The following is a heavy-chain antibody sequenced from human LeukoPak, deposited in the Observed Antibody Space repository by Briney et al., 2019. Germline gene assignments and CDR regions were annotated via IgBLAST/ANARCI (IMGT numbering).Heavy chain of an antibody. J-gene: IGHJ4*02. Sequence: GSLRLSCAASGFTVSSNYMSWVRQAPGKGLEWVSIIYSGGTTYYADSVKGRFTISRDNSKNTLYLQMNSLRAEDTAVYYCAREQKIGRDYWGQGILVTVSS. CDR1: GFTVSSNY. D-gene: IGHD3-22*01. V-gene: IGHV3-66*01. CDR3: AREQKIGRDY. CDR2: IYSGGTT.